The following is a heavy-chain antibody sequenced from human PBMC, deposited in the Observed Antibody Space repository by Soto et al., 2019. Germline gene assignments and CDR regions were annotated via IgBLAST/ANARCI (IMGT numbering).Heavy chain of an antibody. CDR3: AGRDCSGTNCYYLDYYYMDV. V-gene: IGHV4-61*05. D-gene: IGHD2-2*01. CDR1: GGSISSSSYY. Sequence: SETLSLTCTVSGGSISSSSYYWGWIRQPPGKGLEWIGYIYYSGSTDYNPSLRGRLAISIDTSKNQFSLRLNSMTAADTAVYYCAGRDCSGTNCYYLDYYYMDVWGKGTTVTVSS. CDR2: IYYSGST. J-gene: IGHJ6*03.